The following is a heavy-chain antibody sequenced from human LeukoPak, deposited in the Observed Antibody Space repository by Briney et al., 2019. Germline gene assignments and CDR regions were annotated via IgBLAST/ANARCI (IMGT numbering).Heavy chain of an antibody. CDR3: ARQITSTRLFDS. CDR1: GFMFSDHA. Sequence: GGSLRLSCVASGFMFSDHAFHWVRQSPDKGLKWVALIGSDGSKKYYADSVQGRFTVSRENSKNTLFLQMNTLRADDTAVYFCARQITSTRLFDSWGQGTLVTVSS. J-gene: IGHJ4*02. V-gene: IGHV3-30*04. D-gene: IGHD5/OR15-5a*01. CDR2: IGSDGSKK.